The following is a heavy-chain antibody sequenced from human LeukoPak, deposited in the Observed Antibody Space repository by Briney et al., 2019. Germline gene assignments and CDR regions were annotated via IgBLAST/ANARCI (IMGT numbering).Heavy chain of an antibody. CDR3: ARDLSLVATHGEGFFSYYFDY. V-gene: IGHV3-30*12. J-gene: IGHJ4*02. D-gene: IGHD5-12*01. CDR1: GFTFSSYG. CDR2: ISYDGSNK. Sequence: GGSLRLSCAASGFTFSSYGMHWVRQAPGKGLEWVAVISYDGSNKYYADSVKGRFTISRDNAKNSLYLQMNSLRAEDTAVYYCARDLSLVATHGEGFFSYYFDYWGQGTLVTVSS.